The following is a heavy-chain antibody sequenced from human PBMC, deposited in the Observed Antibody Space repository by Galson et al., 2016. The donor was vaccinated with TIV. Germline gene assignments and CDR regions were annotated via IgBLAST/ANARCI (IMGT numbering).Heavy chain of an antibody. V-gene: IGHV1-69*13. CDR3: ARAPPAGYNWNQYFQH. J-gene: IGHJ1*01. Sequence: SVKVSCKASGGTFRSYTIIWVRQAPGQGLEWLGGIIPIYATTNYAQNFQGRVTITADASASTVYMELVRLRSEDTAVYFCARAPPAGYNWNQYFQHGGQGTRVTVAS. CDR1: GGTFRSYT. D-gene: IGHD1-20*01. CDR2: IIPIYATT.